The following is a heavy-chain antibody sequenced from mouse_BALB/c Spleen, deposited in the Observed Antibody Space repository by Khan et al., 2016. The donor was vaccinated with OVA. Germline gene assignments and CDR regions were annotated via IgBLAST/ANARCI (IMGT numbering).Heavy chain of an antibody. CDR3: TRGGVDWSSFAY. Sequence: QVQLQQSGTELVRPGASVKLSCKASGYTFTNSWINWVKQRPGQGLEWIGNIYPSDSYINYNQKFRDKATLTVDKSSTTAYMHLSSPTSADSAVDDRTRGGVDWSSFAYWGQGTLVTVSA. D-gene: IGHD1-1*02. CDR1: GYTFTNSW. V-gene: IGHV1-69*02. J-gene: IGHJ3*01. CDR2: IYPSDSYI.